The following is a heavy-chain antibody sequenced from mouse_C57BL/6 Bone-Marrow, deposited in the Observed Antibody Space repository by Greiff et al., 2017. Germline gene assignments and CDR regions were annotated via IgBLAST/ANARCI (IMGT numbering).Heavy chain of an antibody. CDR3: VRDYSNYWFAY. Sequence: EVKLQESGGGLVQPKGSLKLSCAASGFSFNTYAMNWVRQAPGKGLEWVARIRSKSNNYATYYADSVKDRFTISRDDSESMLYLQMNNLKTEDTAMYYCVRDYSNYWFAYWGQGTLVTVSA. V-gene: IGHV10-1*01. J-gene: IGHJ3*01. D-gene: IGHD2-5*01. CDR2: IRSKSNNYAT. CDR1: GFSFNTYA.